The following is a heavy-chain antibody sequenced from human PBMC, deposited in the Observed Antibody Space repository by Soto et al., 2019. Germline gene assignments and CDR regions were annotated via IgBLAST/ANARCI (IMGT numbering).Heavy chain of an antibody. CDR2: INHSGST. CDR1: DGSSNNYY. J-gene: IGHJ4*02. D-gene: IGHD3-10*01. V-gene: IGHV4-34*01. Sequence: QVQLQQWGAGLLKPSETLSLTCAVYDGSSNNYYWSWIRQPPGKGLEWIGEINHSGSTNYNASLKSRVTISEDRSKKQFSLELRFVTAADTAVYYCARGGLIRGVLYYWGKGTLVTVSS. CDR3: ARGGLIRGVLYY.